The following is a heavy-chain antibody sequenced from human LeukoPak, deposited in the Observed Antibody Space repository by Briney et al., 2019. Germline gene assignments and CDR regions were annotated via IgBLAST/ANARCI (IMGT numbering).Heavy chain of an antibody. CDR1: GYTFTSYG. V-gene: IGHV1-18*01. CDR2: ISAYNGNT. D-gene: IGHD3-22*01. Sequence: ASVKVSCKASGYTFTSYGISWVRQAPGQGLEWMGWISAYNGNTNYAQKLQGRVTMTTDTSTSTAYMELRSLRSDDTAVYYCARDQEKGYYYDSSGYYLDWFDPWGQGTLVTVSS. J-gene: IGHJ5*02. CDR3: ARDQEKGYYYDSSGYYLDWFDP.